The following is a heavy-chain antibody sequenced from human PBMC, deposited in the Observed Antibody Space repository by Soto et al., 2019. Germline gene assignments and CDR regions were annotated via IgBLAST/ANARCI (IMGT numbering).Heavy chain of an antibody. V-gene: IGHV4-4*02. CDR3: ARALGSTDLFDY. CDR1: GGSISSSNW. Sequence: SETLSLTCAVSGGSISSSNWWSWVRRPPGKGLEWIGEIYHSGSTNYNPSFKSRVTISVDKSKNQFSLKLSSVTAADTAVYYCARALGSTDLFDYWGQGPLVTVSS. D-gene: IGHD3-16*01. CDR2: IYHSGST. J-gene: IGHJ4*02.